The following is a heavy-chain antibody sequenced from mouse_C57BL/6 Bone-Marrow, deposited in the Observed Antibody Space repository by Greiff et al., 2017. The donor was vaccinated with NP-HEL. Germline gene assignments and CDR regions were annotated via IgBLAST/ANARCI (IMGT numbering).Heavy chain of an antibody. Sequence: VQLQQSGPELVKPGASVKISCKASGYAFSSSWMNWVKQRPGKGLEWIGRIYPGDGDTNYNGKFKGKATLTADKSSSTAYMQLSSLTSEDSAVYFYAGGPYFDYWGQGTTLTVSS. CDR3: AGGPYFDY. CDR2: IYPGDGDT. V-gene: IGHV1-82*01. CDR1: GYAFSSSW. J-gene: IGHJ2*01.